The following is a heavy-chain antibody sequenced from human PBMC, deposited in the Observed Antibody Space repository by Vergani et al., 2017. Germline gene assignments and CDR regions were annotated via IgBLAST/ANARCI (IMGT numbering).Heavy chain of an antibody. CDR3: TRSECSGTTCYGHYFDL. V-gene: IGHV3-66*02. Sequence: VELLESGGGLAQPGGSLRVSCSASGFRVTTYYMSWVRQAPGKGLEWVSVIKSDVRTSYAESVRGRFTISRDTSRNAVYLQMNILRVEDTGVYYCTRSECSGTTCYGHYFDLWCHGILVTVSS. CDR2: IKSDVRT. D-gene: IGHD2-15*01. J-gene: IGHJ4*01. CDR1: GFRVTTYY.